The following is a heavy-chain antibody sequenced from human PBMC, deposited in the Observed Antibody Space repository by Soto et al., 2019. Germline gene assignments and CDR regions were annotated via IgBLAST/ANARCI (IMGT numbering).Heavy chain of an antibody. CDR2: ITEDGSEK. J-gene: IGHJ4*02. CDR1: GISFSNYW. V-gene: IGHV3-7*01. D-gene: IGHD1-20*01. CDR3: ARDPNGYNDY. Sequence: EVQLVESGGGLVQPGGSLRLSCAASGISFSNYWMSWVRQAPGKGLEWVADITEDGSEKAYVDSVKGRFTSSRDNAKNSLYLQMNSLRAEAEAVYYCARDPNGYNDYLGKGTLVTVSS.